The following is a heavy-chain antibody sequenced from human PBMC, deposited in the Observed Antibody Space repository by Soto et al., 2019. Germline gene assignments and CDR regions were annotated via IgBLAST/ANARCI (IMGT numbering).Heavy chain of an antibody. CDR2: IYYSGST. J-gene: IGHJ6*02. Sequence: QVQLQESGPGLVKPSETLSLTCTVSGGSISSYYWSWIRQPPGKGLEWIGYIYYSGSTNYNPSLKSRVTRSVDTSKTQFSLKLSSVTDADTAVYYCAGWARSGMDVWGQGTTVTVSS. V-gene: IGHV4-59*01. D-gene: IGHD3-16*01. CDR3: AGWARSGMDV. CDR1: GGSISSYY.